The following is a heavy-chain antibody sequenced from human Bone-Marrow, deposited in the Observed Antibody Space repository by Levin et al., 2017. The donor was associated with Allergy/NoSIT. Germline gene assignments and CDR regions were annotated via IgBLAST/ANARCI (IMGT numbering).Heavy chain of an antibody. CDR2: MNPNSGNT. D-gene: IGHD3-9*01. J-gene: IGHJ4*02. CDR3: ARGSVRYFDWLLDFDY. Sequence: ASVKVSCKASGYTFTSYDINWVRQATGQGLEWMGWMNPNSGNTGYAQKFQGRVTMTRNTSISTAYMELSSLRSEDTAVYYCARGSVRYFDWLLDFDYWGQGTLVTVSS. CDR1: GYTFTSYD. V-gene: IGHV1-8*01.